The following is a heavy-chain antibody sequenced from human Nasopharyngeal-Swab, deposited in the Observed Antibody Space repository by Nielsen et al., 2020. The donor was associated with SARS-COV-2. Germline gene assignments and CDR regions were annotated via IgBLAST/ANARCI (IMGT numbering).Heavy chain of an antibody. V-gene: IGHV3-23*01. D-gene: IGHD6-19*01. CDR2: ISGSGVST. CDR3: AKNTGYSTGWKDAFDF. Sequence: WIRQPPGKGLEWVSSISGSGVSTYYADSVKGRFTVSRDSSKNTLYLQMSSLRAEDTAVYFCAKNTGYSTGWKDAFDFWGQGTMVTVSS. J-gene: IGHJ3*01.